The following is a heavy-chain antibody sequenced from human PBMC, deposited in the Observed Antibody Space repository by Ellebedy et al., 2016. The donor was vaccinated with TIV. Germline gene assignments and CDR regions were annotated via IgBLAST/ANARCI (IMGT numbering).Heavy chain of an antibody. V-gene: IGHV3-74*01. D-gene: IGHD5-18*01. Sequence: PGGSLRLSCAASGFTFSSYWMHWVRKAPGKGLVWVSRINSDGSSTSYADSVKGRFTISRDNAKNTLYLQINSLRAEDTAVYYCARGGPIQLWPRDYYYGMDVWGQGTTVTVSS. J-gene: IGHJ6*02. CDR1: GFTFSSYW. CDR2: INSDGSST. CDR3: ARGGPIQLWPRDYYYGMDV.